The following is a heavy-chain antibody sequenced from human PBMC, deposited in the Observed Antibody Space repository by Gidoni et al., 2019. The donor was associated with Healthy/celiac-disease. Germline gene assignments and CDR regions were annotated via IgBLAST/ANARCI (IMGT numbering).Heavy chain of an antibody. D-gene: IGHD3-22*01. CDR3: ARSTITMIVVVMDWYFDL. CDR1: GCSISSSSYY. V-gene: IGHV4-39*07. J-gene: IGHJ2*01. CDR2: IYYSGST. Sequence: QLQLQESGTGLVKPSETLSLTCTVSGCSISSSSYYWGWICQPPGKGLEWIGSIYYSGSTYYNPSLKSRVTISVDTSKNQFSLKLSSVTAADKAVYYCARSTITMIVVVMDWYFDLWGRGTLVTVSS.